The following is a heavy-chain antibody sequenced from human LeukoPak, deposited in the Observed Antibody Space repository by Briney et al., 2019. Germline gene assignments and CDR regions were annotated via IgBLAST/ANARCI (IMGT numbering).Heavy chain of an antibody. V-gene: IGHV1-2*02. CDR1: GYTFTGYY. CDR3: ARDLLYGDYVYFQH. Sequence: GASVKVSCKASGYTFTGYYMHWVRQAPGQGLEWMGWINPNSGGTSYAQKFQGRVTMTRDTSISTAYMELSRLRSDDTAVYYCARDLLYGDYVYFQHWGQGTLVTVSS. J-gene: IGHJ1*01. D-gene: IGHD4-17*01. CDR2: INPNSGGT.